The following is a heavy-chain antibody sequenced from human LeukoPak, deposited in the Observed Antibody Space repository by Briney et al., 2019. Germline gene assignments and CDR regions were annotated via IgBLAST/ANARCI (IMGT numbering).Heavy chain of an antibody. D-gene: IGHD6-19*01. Sequence: GGSLRLSCAASGFTFSSYSMNWVRQAPGKGLEWVSSISSSSSYIYYADSVKGRFTISRDNAKNSLYLQMNSLRAEDTAVYYCAGTLRSSGWSFDYWGQGTLVTVSS. CDR1: GFTFSSYS. J-gene: IGHJ4*02. CDR2: ISSSSSYI. V-gene: IGHV3-21*01. CDR3: AGTLRSSGWSFDY.